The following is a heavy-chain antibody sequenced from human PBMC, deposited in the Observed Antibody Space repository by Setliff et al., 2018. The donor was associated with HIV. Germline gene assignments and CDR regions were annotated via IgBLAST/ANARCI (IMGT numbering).Heavy chain of an antibody. D-gene: IGHD3-22*01. CDR1: RFTFSSYW. Sequence: GALRLSCAASRFTFSSYWMSWVRQAPGKGLEWMANIKQDGSNKYYADSVKGRFTISRDNSKNTLYLQMNSLRAEDTAVYCCAKEVVDYYDSSGYLGLDYWGQGTLVTVSS. CDR2: IKQDGSNK. V-gene: IGHV3-7*01. J-gene: IGHJ4*02. CDR3: AKEVVDYYDSSGYLGLDY.